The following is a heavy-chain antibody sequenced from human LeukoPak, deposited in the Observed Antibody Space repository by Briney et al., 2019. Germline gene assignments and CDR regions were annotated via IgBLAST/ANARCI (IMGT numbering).Heavy chain of an antibody. CDR3: ARVPSPTSSSWYSDY. CDR1: GGSFSGYY. J-gene: IGHJ4*02. D-gene: IGHD6-13*01. CDR2: INHSGST. Sequence: PSETLSLTCAVYGGSFSGYYWSWIRQPPWKGLEWIGEINHSGSTNYNPSLKSRVTISVDTSKNQFSLKLSSVTAADTAVYYCARVPSPTSSSWYSDYWGQGTLVTVSS. V-gene: IGHV4-34*01.